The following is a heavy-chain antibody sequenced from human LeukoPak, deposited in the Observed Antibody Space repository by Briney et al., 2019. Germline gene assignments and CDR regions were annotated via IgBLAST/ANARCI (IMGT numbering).Heavy chain of an antibody. CDR3: ARSKTGLRHDAFDI. V-gene: IGHV1-69*04. Sequence: GASVKVSCKASGGTFSSYAISWVRQAPGQGLEWMGRIIPILGIANYAQKFQGRVTITADKSTSTAYMELSSLRSEDTAVYYCARSKTGLRHDAFDIWGQGTMVTVSS. D-gene: IGHD1-1*01. CDR1: GGTFSSYA. CDR2: IIPILGIA. J-gene: IGHJ3*02.